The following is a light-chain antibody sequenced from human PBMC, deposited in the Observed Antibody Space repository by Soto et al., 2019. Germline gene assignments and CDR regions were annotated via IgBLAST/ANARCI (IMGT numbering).Light chain of an antibody. CDR2: DAS. CDR3: QQYSTYPYT. Sequence: DHQMTQSPATLSASVGDRVTITCRASQSISNWLAWYQQKPGKAPKLLICDASNLESVVPSRFSGGGSGTEFTLTINSLQPDDFATYYCQQYSTYPYTFGQGTKLEIK. V-gene: IGKV1-5*01. CDR1: QSISNW. J-gene: IGKJ2*01.